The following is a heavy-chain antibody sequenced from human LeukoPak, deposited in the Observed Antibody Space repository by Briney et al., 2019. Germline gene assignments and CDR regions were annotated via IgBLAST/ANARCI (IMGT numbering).Heavy chain of an antibody. CDR2: ISASGGST. D-gene: IGHD7-27*01. CDR3: AKDRPLNWGYYFDY. V-gene: IGHV3-23*01. CDR1: GFTFSSYA. Sequence: GGSLRLSCAASGFTFSSYAMSWVRQAPGKRLEWVSAISASGGSTYYADSVKGRFTISRDTSKNTLYLQMSSLRAEDTAIYYCAKDRPLNWGYYFDYWGQGTLVTVSS. J-gene: IGHJ4*02.